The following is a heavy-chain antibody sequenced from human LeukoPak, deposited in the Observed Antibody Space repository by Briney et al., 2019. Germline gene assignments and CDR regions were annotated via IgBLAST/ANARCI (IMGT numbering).Heavy chain of an antibody. CDR2: IYTSGST. Sequence: IRQPAGKGLEWIGRIYTSGSTNYNPSLKSRVTISVDTSKYQFSLKLSSVTAADTAVYYCARDQGVYGDYMDNWFDPWGQGTLVTVSS. V-gene: IGHV4-61*02. D-gene: IGHD4-17*01. CDR3: ARDQGVYGDYMDNWFDP. J-gene: IGHJ5*02.